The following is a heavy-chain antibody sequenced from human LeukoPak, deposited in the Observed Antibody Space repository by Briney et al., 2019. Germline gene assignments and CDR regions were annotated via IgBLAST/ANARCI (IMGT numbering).Heavy chain of an antibody. D-gene: IGHD6-19*01. V-gene: IGHV1-2*02. J-gene: IGHJ6*03. CDR2: INPNSGGT. CDR1: GYTFTGYY. CDR3: ARGPYSSGWSHRVLNYYYMDV. Sequence: ASVKVSCKASGYTFTGYYMHWVRQAPGQGLEWMGWINPNSGGTNYAQQFQGRVTMTRDTSISTAYMELSSLRSEDTAVYYCARGPYSSGWSHRVLNYYYMDVWGKGTTVTVSS.